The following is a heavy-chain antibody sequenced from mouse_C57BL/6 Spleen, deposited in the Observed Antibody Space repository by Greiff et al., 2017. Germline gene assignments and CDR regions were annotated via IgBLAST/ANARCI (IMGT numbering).Heavy chain of an antibody. J-gene: IGHJ4*01. V-gene: IGHV2-2*01. CDR1: GFSLTSYG. Sequence: VQLVESGPGLVQPSQSLSIPCTVSGFSLTSYGVHWVRQSPGKGLEWLGVIWSGGSTDYTAAFISRLNISKDNSKSQVFFKMNSLQADDTAIYYCARKSYGYDGRGDAMDYWGQGTSVTVSS. CDR2: IWSGGST. D-gene: IGHD2-2*01. CDR3: ARKSYGYDGRGDAMDY.